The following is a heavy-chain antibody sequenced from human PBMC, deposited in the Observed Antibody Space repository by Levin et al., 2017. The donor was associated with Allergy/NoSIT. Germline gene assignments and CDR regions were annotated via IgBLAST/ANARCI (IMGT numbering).Heavy chain of an antibody. J-gene: IGHJ4*02. CDR2: IWYDGSNK. Sequence: GGSLRLSCAASGFTFSSYGMHWVRQAPGKGLEWVAVIWYDGSNKYYADSVKGRFTISRDNSKNTLYLQMNSLRAEDTAVYYCARGGEQDIVVVVAATDFDYWGQGTLVTVSS. V-gene: IGHV3-33*01. CDR3: ARGGEQDIVVVVAATDFDY. D-gene: IGHD2-15*01. CDR1: GFTFSSYG.